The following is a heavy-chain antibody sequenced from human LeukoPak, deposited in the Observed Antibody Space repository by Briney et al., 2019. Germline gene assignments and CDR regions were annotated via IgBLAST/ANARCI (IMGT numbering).Heavy chain of an antibody. D-gene: IGHD3-9*01. CDR3: ARVPTTYDILTGPNQYYYYMDV. J-gene: IGHJ6*03. V-gene: IGHV1-69*05. CDR1: GYTFTGYY. CDR2: IIPIFGTA. Sequence: GASVKVSCKASGYTFTGYYMHWVRQAPGQGLEWMGGIIPIFGTANYAQKFQGRVTITTDESTSTAYMELSSLRSEDTAVYYCARVPTTYDILTGPNQYYYYMDVWGKGTTVTVSS.